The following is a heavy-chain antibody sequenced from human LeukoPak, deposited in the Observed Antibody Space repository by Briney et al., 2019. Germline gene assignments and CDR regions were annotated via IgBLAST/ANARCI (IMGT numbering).Heavy chain of an antibody. J-gene: IGHJ4*02. CDR3: ARVGPTGYFDY. Sequence: GGSLRLSCAASGFTFNIYTMNWVRQAPGKGLKWVSSISSSSSSIHYADSVKGRFTISRDNAKNSLYLQMNSLRAEDTAVCYCARVGPTGYFDYWGQKTPVTVSS. CDR1: GFTFNIYT. D-gene: IGHD4-17*01. CDR2: ISSSSSSI. V-gene: IGHV3-21*01.